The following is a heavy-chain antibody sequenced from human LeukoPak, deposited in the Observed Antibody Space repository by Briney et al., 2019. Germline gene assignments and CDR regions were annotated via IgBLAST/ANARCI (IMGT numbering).Heavy chain of an antibody. CDR3: ARYVYDSSGYSSQY. J-gene: IGHJ4*02. V-gene: IGHV3-21*01. Sequence: GGSLRLSCVASGFTFSSYAMSWVRQALRKGLEWVSSISSRSNDIYYLDSVKGRLTISRDNARNSLFLQMNSLRGEDTAVYYCARYVYDSSGYSSQYWGQGTLVTVSS. D-gene: IGHD3-22*01. CDR2: ISSRSNDI. CDR1: GFTFSSYA.